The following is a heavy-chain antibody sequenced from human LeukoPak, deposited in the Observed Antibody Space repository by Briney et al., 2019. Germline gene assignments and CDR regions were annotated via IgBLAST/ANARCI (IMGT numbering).Heavy chain of an antibody. D-gene: IGHD4-17*01. V-gene: IGHV3-30*18. CDR1: GFTFSSYG. J-gene: IGHJ6*02. CDR3: AKVFYGDYYYYYYYGMDV. Sequence: PGGSLRLSCAASGFTFSSYGMRWVRQAPGKGLGWVAVISYDGSNKYYADSVKGRFPICRDNSKNTLYLQMNRLRAEDTAVYYCAKVFYGDYYYYYYYGMDVWGQGTTVTVSS. CDR2: ISYDGSNK.